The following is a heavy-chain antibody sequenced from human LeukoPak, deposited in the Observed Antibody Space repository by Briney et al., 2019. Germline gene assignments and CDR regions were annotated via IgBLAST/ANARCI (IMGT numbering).Heavy chain of an antibody. Sequence: SETLSLTCTVSRGSISSGGYYWSWIRQHPGKGLEWIGYIYDRGSPYHNPSLKNRLTISLDTSKNQFSLNLSSVTAADTAVYYCARAGTSGWYFDYWGQGTLVTVSS. CDR3: ARAGTSGWYFDY. D-gene: IGHD6-19*01. CDR1: RGSISSGGYY. J-gene: IGHJ4*02. CDR2: IYDRGSP. V-gene: IGHV4-31*03.